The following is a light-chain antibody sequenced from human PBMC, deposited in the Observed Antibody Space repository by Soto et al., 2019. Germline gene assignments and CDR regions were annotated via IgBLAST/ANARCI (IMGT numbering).Light chain of an antibody. CDR2: EVS. J-gene: IGLJ1*01. CDR1: SSDVGGYIH. Sequence: QFALTQPASVSGSPGQSITISCTGTSSDVGGYIHVSWYQHHPGKAPKLMIYEVSNRPSGVSNRFSGSKSGNTASLTISGLQADDEADYYCNSHTSTNTRVFGTGTKVTVL. CDR3: NSHTSTNTRV. V-gene: IGLV2-14*01.